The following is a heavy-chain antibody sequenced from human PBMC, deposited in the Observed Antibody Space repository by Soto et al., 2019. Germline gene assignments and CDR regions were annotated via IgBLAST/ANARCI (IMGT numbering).Heavy chain of an antibody. CDR1: GGTFSSYA. D-gene: IGHD6-19*01. V-gene: IGHV1-69*13. J-gene: IGHJ5*02. CDR3: ARDSPGGKLAVAGLFWFDP. Sequence: SVNVSCKSSGGTFSSYAMSWVRQGPGQGLEWMGGIIPIFGTANYAQKFQGRVTITADESTSTAYMELSSLRSEDTAVYYCARDSPGGKLAVAGLFWFDPWGQGTLVTVSS. CDR2: IIPIFGTA.